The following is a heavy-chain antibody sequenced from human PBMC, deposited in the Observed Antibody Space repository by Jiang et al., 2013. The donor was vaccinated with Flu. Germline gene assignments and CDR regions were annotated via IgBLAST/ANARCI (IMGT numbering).Heavy chain of an antibody. CDR1: GFTFSSYA. CDR3: ARIGSPSLNYYYYYGMDV. Sequence: VQLLESGGGVVQPGRSLRLSCAASGFTFSSYAMHWVRQAPGKGLEWVAVISYDGSNKYYADSVKGRFTISRDNSKNTLYLQMNSLRAEDTAVYYCARIGSPSLNYYYYYGMDV. CDR2: ISYDGSNK. J-gene: IGHJ6*01. V-gene: IGHV3-30-3*01. D-gene: IGHD6-13*01.